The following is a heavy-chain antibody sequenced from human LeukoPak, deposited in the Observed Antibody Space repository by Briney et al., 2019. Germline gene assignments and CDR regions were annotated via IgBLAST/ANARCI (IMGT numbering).Heavy chain of an antibody. Sequence: PGGSLRLSCAASGFTFSSYGMPWVRQAPGKGLEWVAVISYDGSSKYYADSVKGRFTISRDNSKNTLYLQMNSLRAEDTAVYYCAKDSTYSSGWYGLAYWGQGTLVTVSS. D-gene: IGHD6-19*01. V-gene: IGHV3-30*18. CDR1: GFTFSSYG. CDR2: ISYDGSSK. J-gene: IGHJ4*02. CDR3: AKDSTYSSGWYGLAY.